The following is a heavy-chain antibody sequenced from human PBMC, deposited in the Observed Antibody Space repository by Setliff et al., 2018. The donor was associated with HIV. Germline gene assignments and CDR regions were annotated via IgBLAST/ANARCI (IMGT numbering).Heavy chain of an antibody. V-gene: IGHV4-34*01. CDR3: ARDHNSGTLHAFDL. Sequence: SETLSLTCAVYGGSFSGYYWSWIRQPPGKGLERIGEIDHSGGTKYNPSLKSRVTISLDTSKKHFSLDLYSVTAADTAVYYCARDHNSGTLHAFDLWGQGTKVTVSS. D-gene: IGHD1-26*01. CDR2: IDHSGGT. J-gene: IGHJ3*01. CDR1: GGSFSGYY.